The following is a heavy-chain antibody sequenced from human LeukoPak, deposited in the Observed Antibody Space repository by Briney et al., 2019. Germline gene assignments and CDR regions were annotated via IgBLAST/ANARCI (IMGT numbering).Heavy chain of an antibody. J-gene: IGHJ3*02. V-gene: IGHV3-21*01. CDR1: GFTFSSYS. D-gene: IGHD3-22*01. Sequence: GGSLRLSCAASGFTFSSYSMNWVRQAPGKGLEWVSSISSSSSYIYYADSVKGRFTISRDNAKNSLYLQMNSLRAEDTAVYYCARDGITMIVPRAFDIWGQGTMVTVSS. CDR3: ARDGITMIVPRAFDI. CDR2: ISSSSSYI.